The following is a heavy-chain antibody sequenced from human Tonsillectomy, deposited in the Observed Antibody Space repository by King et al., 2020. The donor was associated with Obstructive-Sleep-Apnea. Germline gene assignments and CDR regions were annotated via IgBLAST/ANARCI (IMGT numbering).Heavy chain of an antibody. J-gene: IGHJ5*02. CDR2: VYYSGRT. CDR3: AREGAAGTNWFDP. D-gene: IGHD1-1*01. Sequence: LQLQESGPGLAKPSETLSLTCTFSGGSISSTSYYWGWIRQPPGKGLEWIGSVYYSGRTYNNPSLKSRVTISVDTSKNQFSLKLTSVTAADTAVYYCAREGAAGTNWFDPWGQGTLVTVSS. CDR1: GGSISSTSYY. V-gene: IGHV4-39*07.